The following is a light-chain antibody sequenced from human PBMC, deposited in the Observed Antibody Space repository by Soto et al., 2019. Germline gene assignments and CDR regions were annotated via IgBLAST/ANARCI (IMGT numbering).Light chain of an antibody. CDR2: GAS. CDR3: QQRNNWPPVT. Sequence: EIVMTQSPATLSVSPGERATLSCRASQSVSSNLAWYQQKPGRAPRLLIYGASTRATGIPARFSGSGSGTEFTLTISSLEPEDFAVYYCQQRNNWPPVTFGGGTKVDIK. V-gene: IGKV3-15*01. J-gene: IGKJ4*01. CDR1: QSVSSN.